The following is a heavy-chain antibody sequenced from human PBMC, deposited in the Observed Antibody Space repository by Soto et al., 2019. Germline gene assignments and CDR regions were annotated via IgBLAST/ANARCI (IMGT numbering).Heavy chain of an antibody. D-gene: IGHD5-12*01. CDR2: INLNSGDT. J-gene: IGHJ5*02. Sequence: ASVKVSCKTSGDTFTDSSMHWVRQASGQGLEWMGWINLNSGDTNYAEKFRGRVTMTRDTSIITAYMELTRLKSDDTAVYYCARDLGGYDLYGPDTWGQGTLVTVSS. CDR1: GDTFTDSS. CDR3: ARDLGGYDLYGPDT. V-gene: IGHV1-2*02.